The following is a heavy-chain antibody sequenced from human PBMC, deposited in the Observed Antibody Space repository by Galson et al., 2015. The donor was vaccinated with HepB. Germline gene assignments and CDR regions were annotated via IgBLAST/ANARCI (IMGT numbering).Heavy chain of an antibody. Sequence: SLRLSCAASGFTFSSFDMHWVRQAPGKGLEWVAVLSSDGSNKYYADSVKGRFTISRDNSKNRLYLQMHSLRVEDTAVYYCAKPQLLYWYFDLWGRGALVTVSS. CDR2: LSSDGSNK. CDR1: GFTFSSFD. CDR3: AKPQLLYWYFDL. D-gene: IGHD3-10*01. V-gene: IGHV3-30*18. J-gene: IGHJ2*01.